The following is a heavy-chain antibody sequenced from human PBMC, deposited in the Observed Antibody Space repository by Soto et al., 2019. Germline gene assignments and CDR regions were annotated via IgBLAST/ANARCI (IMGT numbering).Heavy chain of an antibody. J-gene: IGHJ6*02. V-gene: IGHV1-8*01. D-gene: IGHD3-9*01. CDR2: MNPNSGNT. Sequence: GASVKVSCKASGYTFTSYDINWVRQATGQGLEWMGWMNPNSGNTGYAQKFQGRVTMTRNTSISTAYMELSSLRSEDTAVYYCARGHILTGYYYYYYGMDVWGQGTTVTVSS. CDR3: ARGHILTGYYYYYYGMDV. CDR1: GYTFTSYD.